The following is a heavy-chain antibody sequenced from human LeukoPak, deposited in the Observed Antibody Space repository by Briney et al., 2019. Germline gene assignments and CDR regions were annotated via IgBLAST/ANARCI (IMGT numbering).Heavy chain of an antibody. CDR2: INPNSGGT. J-gene: IGHJ6*02. V-gene: IGHV1-2*04. Sequence: AASVKVSCKASGYTFTGYYMHWVRQAPGQGLEWMGWINPNSGGTNYAQKFQGWVTMTRDTSISTAYMELGRLRSDDTAVYYCARDTPPGNEGGMDVWGQGTTVTVSS. CDR3: ARDTPPGNEGGMDV. CDR1: GYTFTGYY.